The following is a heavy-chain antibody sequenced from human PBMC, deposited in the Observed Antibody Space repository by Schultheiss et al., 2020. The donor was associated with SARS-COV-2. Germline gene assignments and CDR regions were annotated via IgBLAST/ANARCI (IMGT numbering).Heavy chain of an antibody. CDR1: GFTFSSYG. D-gene: IGHD6-19*01. CDR3: ARPGIGWETYYFDL. CDR2: IAYDGSNI. Sequence: GESLKISCAASGFTFSSYGMHWVRQAPGKGLEWVAVIAYDGSNIEYGGSVKGRFTISRDNSKNTLYLQMNSLRAEDTAVYYCARPGIGWETYYFDLWGQGTLVTVSS. V-gene: IGHV3-30*03. J-gene: IGHJ4*01.